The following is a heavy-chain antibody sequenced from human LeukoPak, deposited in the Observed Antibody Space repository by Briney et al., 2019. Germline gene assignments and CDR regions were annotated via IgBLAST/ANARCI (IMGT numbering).Heavy chain of an antibody. CDR2: IKQDGSEK. CDR3: ASHQGYRHDY. Sequence: GGSLRLSCAVSGFTFSSYWMTWVRQAPGKGLEGVANIKQDGSEKYYVDSVKGRFTISRDNAKNSLYLQMNSLRVEDTAVYYCASHQGYRHDYWGQGTLVTVSS. J-gene: IGHJ4*02. CDR1: GFTFSSYW. D-gene: IGHD2-15*01. V-gene: IGHV3-7*01.